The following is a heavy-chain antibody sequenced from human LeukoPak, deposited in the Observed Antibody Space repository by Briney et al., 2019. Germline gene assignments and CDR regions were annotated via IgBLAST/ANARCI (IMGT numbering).Heavy chain of an antibody. D-gene: IGHD3-16*02. CDR2: INPISGAT. V-gene: IGHV1-46*01. Sequence: ASVKVSFKTSGYTFTRYYMHWVRQAPGHGLEWMGIINPISGATDYAQKFQGRVTMTRDTSTSTVYMELSSLRSEDTAMYYCARLPYRDGVAQDYWGEGTLVTVSP. CDR1: GYTFTRYY. J-gene: IGHJ4*02. CDR3: ARLPYRDGVAQDY.